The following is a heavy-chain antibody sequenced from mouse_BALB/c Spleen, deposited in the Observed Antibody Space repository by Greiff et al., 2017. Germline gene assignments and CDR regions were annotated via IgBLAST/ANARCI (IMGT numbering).Heavy chain of an antibody. CDR3: ARHGYGYRYFDV. J-gene: IGHJ1*01. CDR2: ISNGGGST. Sequence: EVKLVESGGGLVQPGGSLKLSCAASGFTFSSYTMSWVRQTPEKRLEWVAYISNGGGSTYYPDTVKGRFTISRDNAKNTLYLQMSSLKSEDTAMYYCARHGYGYRYFDVWGAGTTVTVSS. V-gene: IGHV5-12-2*01. D-gene: IGHD1-1*01. CDR1: GFTFSSYT.